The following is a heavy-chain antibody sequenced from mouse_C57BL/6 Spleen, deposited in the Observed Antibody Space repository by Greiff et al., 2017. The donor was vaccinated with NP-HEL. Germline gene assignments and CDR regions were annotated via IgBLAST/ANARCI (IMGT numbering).Heavy chain of an antibody. CDR1: GYTFTSYG. Sequence: QVQLQQSGAELARPGASVKLSCKASGYTFTSYGISWVKQRTGQGLEWIGEIYPRSGNTYYNEKFKGKATLTADKSSSKAYMELRSLTSEDSAVYFCARSEQTFDYWGQGTTLTVSS. CDR3: ARSEQTFDY. J-gene: IGHJ2*01. V-gene: IGHV1-81*01. CDR2: IYPRSGNT.